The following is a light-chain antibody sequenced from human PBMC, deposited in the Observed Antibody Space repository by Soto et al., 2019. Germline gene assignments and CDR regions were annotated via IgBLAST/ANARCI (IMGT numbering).Light chain of an antibody. CDR3: QQYNNWPQT. J-gene: IGKJ1*01. CDR2: GAS. Sequence: EIVMTQSPATLSVSPGERATLSCRASQSVSSNLAWYQQKPGQAPRLLIYGASTRATGIPARFSGSRSGTEFTLTISSLQSEDFAVDYCQQYNNWPQTFGHGTKVEIK. CDR1: QSVSSN. V-gene: IGKV3-15*01.